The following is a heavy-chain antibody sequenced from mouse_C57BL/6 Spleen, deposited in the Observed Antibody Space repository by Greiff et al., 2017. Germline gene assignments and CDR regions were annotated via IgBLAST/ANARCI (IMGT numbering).Heavy chain of an antibody. J-gene: IGHJ3*01. V-gene: IGHV2-9-1*01. CDR2: IWTGGGT. CDR1: GFSLTSYA. CDR3: ARTDYYGSSPWFAY. D-gene: IGHD1-1*01. Sequence: VKLQESGPGLVAPSQSLSITCTVSGFSLTSYAISWVRQPPGKGLEWLGVIWTGGGTNYNSALKSRLSISKDNSKSQVFLKMNSLQTDDTARYYCARTDYYGSSPWFAYWGQGTLVTVSA.